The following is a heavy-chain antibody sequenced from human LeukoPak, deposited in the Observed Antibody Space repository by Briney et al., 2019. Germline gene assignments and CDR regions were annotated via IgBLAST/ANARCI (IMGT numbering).Heavy chain of an antibody. Sequence: GGSLRLSCTVSGFTVSSNSMSWVRQAPGKGLEWVSFIYSDNTHYSDSVKGRFTISRDNPKNSLFLQMDSLRDEDTAVYYCARDLSGYNYGQPFDSWGQGTLVTVSS. D-gene: IGHD5-18*01. J-gene: IGHJ4*02. CDR3: ARDLSGYNYGQPFDS. V-gene: IGHV3-66*03. CDR1: GFTVSSNS. CDR2: IYSDNT.